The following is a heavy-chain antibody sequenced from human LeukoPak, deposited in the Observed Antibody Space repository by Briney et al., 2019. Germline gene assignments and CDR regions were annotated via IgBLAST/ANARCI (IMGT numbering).Heavy chain of an antibody. Sequence: SETLSLTCTVSGGSISSSNWWSWVRQPPGKGLEWIGEIYHSGSTNYNPSLKSRVTISVDKSKIQFSLRLSSVTAADTAVYYCARGRVYYDSSFYDYWGQGTLVTVSS. CDR1: GGSISSSNW. D-gene: IGHD3-22*01. J-gene: IGHJ4*02. CDR3: ARGRVYYDSSFYDY. V-gene: IGHV4-4*02. CDR2: IYHSGST.